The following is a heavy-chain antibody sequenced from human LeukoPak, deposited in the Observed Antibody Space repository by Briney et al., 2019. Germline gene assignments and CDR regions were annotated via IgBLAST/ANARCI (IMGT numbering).Heavy chain of an antibody. D-gene: IGHD3-10*01. V-gene: IGHV3-23*01. J-gene: IGHJ4*02. CDR3: AELYYYGSGTYYFDY. CDR2: ISGSGGST. CDR1: GFTFSSYA. Sequence: PGGSLRLSCAASGFTFSSYAMSWVRQAPGKGLEWVSAISGSGGSTYYADSVKGRFTISRDNSKNTLYLQMNSLRAEDTAVYYCAELYYYGSGTYYFDYWGQGTLVTVSS.